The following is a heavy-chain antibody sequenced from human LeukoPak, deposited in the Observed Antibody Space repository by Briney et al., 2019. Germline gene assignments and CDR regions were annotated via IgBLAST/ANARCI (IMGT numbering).Heavy chain of an antibody. CDR3: AKDDRGNEAPFDY. CDR2: ISYDGTNK. CDR1: GFTFSSYD. J-gene: IGHJ4*02. V-gene: IGHV3-30*18. Sequence: GRSLRLSCAASGFTFSSYDMHWVRQAPGKGLEWVAVISYDGTNKYYADSVKGRFTISRDNSKNTLHLQMNSLRAEDTAVYYCAKDDRGNEAPFDYWGQGTLVTVSS.